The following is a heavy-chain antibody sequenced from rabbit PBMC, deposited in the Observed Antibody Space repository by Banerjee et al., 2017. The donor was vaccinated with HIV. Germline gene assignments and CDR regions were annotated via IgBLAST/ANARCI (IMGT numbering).Heavy chain of an antibody. D-gene: IGHD8-1*01. J-gene: IGHJ4*01. V-gene: IGHV1S47*01. CDR3: ARAVGSIYYYENYFNL. Sequence: QQQLEESGGGLVKPGGTLTLTCKAPGIDFSSNAMCWVRQAPGKGPEWIACIYNGDGGTYYASWAKGRFTISKTSSTTVTLQMTSLTAADTATYFCARAVGSIYYYENYFNLWGPGTLVTVS. CDR1: GIDFSSNA. CDR2: IYNGDGGT.